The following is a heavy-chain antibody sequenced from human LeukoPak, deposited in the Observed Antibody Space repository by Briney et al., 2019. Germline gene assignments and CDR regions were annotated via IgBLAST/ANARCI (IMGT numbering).Heavy chain of an antibody. CDR2: IYYSGST. J-gene: IGHJ3*02. Sequence: SETLSLTCTVSGGSISSSSYYWGWIRQPPGKGLEWIGSIYYSGSTYYNPSLKSRVTISVDKSKNQFSLKLSSVTAADTAVYYCVRDYYGSGRPMGNTDAFDIWGQGTMVTVSS. CDR3: VRDYYGSGRPMGNTDAFDI. CDR1: GGSISSSSYY. V-gene: IGHV4-39*07. D-gene: IGHD3-10*01.